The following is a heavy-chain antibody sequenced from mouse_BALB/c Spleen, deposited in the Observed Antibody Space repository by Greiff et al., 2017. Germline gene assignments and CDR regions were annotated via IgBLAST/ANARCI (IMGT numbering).Heavy chain of an antibody. Sequence: VQRVESGAELMKPGASVKISCKATGYTFSSYWIEWVKQRPGHGLEWIGEILPGSGSTNYNEKFKGKATFTADTSSNTAYMQLSSLTSEDSAVYYCARPYYYGSSGYFDYWGQGTTLTVSS. D-gene: IGHD1-1*01. CDR2: ILPGSGST. CDR1: GYTFSSYW. CDR3: ARPYYYGSSGYFDY. J-gene: IGHJ2*01. V-gene: IGHV1-9*01.